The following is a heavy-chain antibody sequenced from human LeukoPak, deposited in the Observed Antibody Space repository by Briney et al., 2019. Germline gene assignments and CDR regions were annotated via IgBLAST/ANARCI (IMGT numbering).Heavy chain of an antibody. J-gene: IGHJ6*02. CDR2: ISYDGRNK. V-gene: IGHV3-30*04. Sequence: GRSLRLSCAASGFTFSSYVMHWVRQAPGKGLEGVAVISYDGRNKYYADSVKGRFTISRDNSKNTLYLQMNSLRAEDTAVYYCARVSGVCYECYNYGMDVWGQGTTVTVSS. D-gene: IGHD2-8*02. CDR1: GFTFSSYV. CDR3: ARVSGVCYECYNYGMDV.